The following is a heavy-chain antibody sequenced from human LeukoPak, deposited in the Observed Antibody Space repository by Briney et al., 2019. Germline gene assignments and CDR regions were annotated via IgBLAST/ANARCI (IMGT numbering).Heavy chain of an antibody. CDR3: AKGGTVVARLIASD. CDR2: ITDSGAST. J-gene: IGHJ4*02. D-gene: IGHD5-12*01. CDR1: RFSFSTYA. Sequence: GGSLRLSCAASRFSFSTYAMTWVRQAPGKGLEWVSTITDSGASTYYADSVKGRFTISRENSRTTVYLQMNSLRAEDTAVYYCAKGGTVVARLIASDWGQGTLVTVSS. V-gene: IGHV3-23*01.